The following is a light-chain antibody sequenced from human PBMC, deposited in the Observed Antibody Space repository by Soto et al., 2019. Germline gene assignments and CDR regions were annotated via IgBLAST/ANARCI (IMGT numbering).Light chain of an antibody. CDR2: DAS. CDR1: QSINSH. CDR3: QQFYTWPVT. Sequence: EIVLTQSPATLSLSPGERATLSCRASQSINSHLAWYRQKPGQAPRLLIYDASNRATGIPARFSGSGSGTDFTLTISSLEPEDFAVYYCQQFYTWPVTFGGGTKVDIK. V-gene: IGKV3-11*01. J-gene: IGKJ4*01.